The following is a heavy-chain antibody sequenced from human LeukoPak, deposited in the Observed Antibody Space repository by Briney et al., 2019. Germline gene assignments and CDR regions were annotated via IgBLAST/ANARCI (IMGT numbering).Heavy chain of an antibody. CDR2: ISGSGGHT. V-gene: IGHV3-23*01. Sequence: GGSLRLSCAASGITSSSHAMSWVRQAPRKGLEWGSLISGSGGHTYYGGSVNGRCTISRDNSTNRLYLEMNRLRPEDTAVYSCAKGGSATMRDGYNYYYYYMEVWGRGTTVTVSS. J-gene: IGHJ6*03. CDR3: AKGGSATMRDGYNYYYYYMEV. D-gene: IGHD5-24*01. CDR1: GITSSSHA.